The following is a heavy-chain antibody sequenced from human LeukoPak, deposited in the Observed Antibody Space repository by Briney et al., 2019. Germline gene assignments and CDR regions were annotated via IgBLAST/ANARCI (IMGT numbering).Heavy chain of an antibody. CDR3: ARVTYGDFHFDF. D-gene: IGHD4-17*01. J-gene: IGHJ4*02. Sequence: GGSLRLSCAASGFTFSSYGMHWVRQAPGKGPEWGAVISSDGSNRFYAVSVQGRFTISRDNSKNTLILQMDSLTPEDTAVYYCARVTYGDFHFDFWGQGTLVTVSS. CDR2: ISSDGSNR. V-gene: IGHV3-30*06. CDR1: GFTFSSYG.